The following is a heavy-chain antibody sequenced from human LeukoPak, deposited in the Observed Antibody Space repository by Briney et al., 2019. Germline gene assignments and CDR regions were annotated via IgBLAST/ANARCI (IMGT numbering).Heavy chain of an antibody. Sequence: GGSLRLSCAASGFIFSSYSMNWVRQAPGKGLEWVSGISRSSTYIYYADSLKGRFTISRDNAKNSLYLQMNSLRAEDTAVYYCARGESDNWFDPWGQGTLVTVSS. D-gene: IGHD1-26*01. CDR1: GFIFSSYS. CDR2: ISRSSTYI. CDR3: ARGESDNWFDP. J-gene: IGHJ5*02. V-gene: IGHV3-21*01.